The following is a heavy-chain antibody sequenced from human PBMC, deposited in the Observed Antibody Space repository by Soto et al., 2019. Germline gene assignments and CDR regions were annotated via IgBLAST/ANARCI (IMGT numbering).Heavy chain of an antibody. CDR2: TYYRSKWYN. Sequence: SQTLSLTCAISGDSVSSNSAAWNWIRQSPSRGLEWLGRTYYRSKWYNDYAVSVKSRITINPDTSKNQFSLQLNSVTPEDTAVYYCASFVVIKYYDILTGAFDIRGQGTMVTVSS. CDR1: GDSVSSNSAA. D-gene: IGHD3-9*01. J-gene: IGHJ3*02. V-gene: IGHV6-1*01. CDR3: ASFVVIKYYDILTGAFDI.